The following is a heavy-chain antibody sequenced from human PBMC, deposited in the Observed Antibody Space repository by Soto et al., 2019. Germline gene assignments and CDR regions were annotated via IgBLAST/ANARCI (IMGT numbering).Heavy chain of an antibody. D-gene: IGHD1-26*01. Sequence: PGGSLRLSCAASGFTFSSYAMHWVRQAPGKGLEWVAVISYDGSNKYYADSVKGRFTISRDNSKNTLYLQMNSLGAEDTAVYYCARDRGWELLPVALYENWFDPWGQGTLVTVSS. CDR1: GFTFSSYA. CDR3: ARDRGWELLPVALYENWFDP. CDR2: ISYDGSNK. J-gene: IGHJ5*02. V-gene: IGHV3-30-3*01.